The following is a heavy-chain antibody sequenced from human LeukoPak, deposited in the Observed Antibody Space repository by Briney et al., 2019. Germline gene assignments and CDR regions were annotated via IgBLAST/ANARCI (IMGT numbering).Heavy chain of an antibody. CDR1: GFTFSSYS. CDR3: AREVVQKDIVVVVEYNYFDY. Sequence: PGGSLRLSCAASGFTFSSYSMNWVRQAPGKGLEWVSYISSSSSTIYYADSVKGRFTISRDNAKNSLYLQMNSLRAEDTAVYYCAREVVQKDIVVVVEYNYFDYWGQGTLVTVSS. J-gene: IGHJ4*02. V-gene: IGHV3-48*04. D-gene: IGHD2-15*01. CDR2: ISSSSSTI.